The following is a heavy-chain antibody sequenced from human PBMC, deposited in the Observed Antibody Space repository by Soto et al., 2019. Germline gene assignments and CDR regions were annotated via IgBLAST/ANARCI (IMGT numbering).Heavy chain of an antibody. V-gene: IGHV3-7*05. CDR3: ARGEPGYSYGPLGY. J-gene: IGHJ4*02. D-gene: IGHD5-18*01. CDR2: IKQDGSEK. CDR1: GFTFSSYW. Sequence: GGSLRLSCAASGFTFSSYWMSWVRQAPGKGLEWVANIKQDGSEKYYVDSVKGRFTISRDNAKNSLYLQMNSLRAEDTAVYYCARGEPGYSYGPLGYWGQGTLVTVSS.